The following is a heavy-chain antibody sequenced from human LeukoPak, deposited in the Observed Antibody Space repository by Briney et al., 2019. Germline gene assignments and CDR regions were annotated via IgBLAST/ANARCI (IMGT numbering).Heavy chain of an antibody. V-gene: IGHV3-48*03. Sequence: GGSLRLSCAASGFTFSSYEMNWVRQAPGKGLEWVSYISSSGSTIYYADSVKGRFTISRDNAKNSLYLQMNSLRAEDTAVYYCATKRYSGTYPDLDNWGQGTLVTVSS. CDR1: GFTFSSYE. J-gene: IGHJ4*02. CDR2: ISSSGSTI. CDR3: ATKRYSGTYPDLDN. D-gene: IGHD1-26*01.